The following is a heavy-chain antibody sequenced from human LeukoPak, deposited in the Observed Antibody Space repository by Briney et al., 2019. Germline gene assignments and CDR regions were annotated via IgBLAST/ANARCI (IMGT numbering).Heavy chain of an antibody. CDR1: GFTFSTYA. CDR2: ISYDGSNK. D-gene: IGHD4-17*01. J-gene: IGHJ4*02. CDR3: ARFDYADYLAFDY. Sequence: GGSLRLSCAASGFTFSTYAMHWVRQAPGKGLEWVALISYDGSNKYYADSVKGRFTISRDNAKNSLYLQMNSLRAEDTAVYYCARFDYADYLAFDYWGQGTLVTVSS. V-gene: IGHV3-30-3*01.